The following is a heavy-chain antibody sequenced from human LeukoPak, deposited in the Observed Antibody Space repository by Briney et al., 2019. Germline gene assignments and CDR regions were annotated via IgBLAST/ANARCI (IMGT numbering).Heavy chain of an antibody. CDR2: MNPNSGNT. J-gene: IGHJ6*04. CDR1: GYTFTSYD. Sequence: ASVKVSCKASGYTFTSYDINWVRQATGQGLEWMGWMNPNSGNTGYAQKFQGRVTMTRNTSISTAYMELSSLRSEDTAVFYCARGYDYVWGSYLDVWGKGTTVTISS. CDR3: ARGYDYVWGSYLDV. D-gene: IGHD3-16*02. V-gene: IGHV1-8*01.